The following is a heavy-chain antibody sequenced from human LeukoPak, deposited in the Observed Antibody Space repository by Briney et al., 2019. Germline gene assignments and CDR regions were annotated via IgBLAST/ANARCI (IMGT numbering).Heavy chain of an antibody. D-gene: IGHD3-10*01. Sequence: GGSLRLSCAASGFTLSSTWMSWVRQAPGKGLEWVGRIRSKTDGGTTDYAAPVKGRFTISRDNSQNTLYLQMDSLRLEDTAVYYCARNRVAGHAFDIWGQGTMVTVSS. CDR3: ARNRVAGHAFDI. CDR2: IRSKTDGGTT. J-gene: IGHJ3*02. CDR1: GFTLSSTW. V-gene: IGHV3-15*01.